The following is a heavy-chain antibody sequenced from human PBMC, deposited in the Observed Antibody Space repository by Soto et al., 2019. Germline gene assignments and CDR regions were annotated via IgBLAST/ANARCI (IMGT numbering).Heavy chain of an antibody. D-gene: IGHD3-16*01. Sequence: PGGSLRLSCAASEFTFSTYVMSWVRQAPGKGLEWVSAISGSGDSTYYADSVKGRFTIFRDDSKNALYLQMNSLRAEDTAVYYCAKSAYYNYIWGAMGLDYWGQGTLVTVSS. CDR1: EFTFSTYV. V-gene: IGHV3-23*01. CDR2: ISGSGDST. CDR3: AKSAYYNYIWGAMGLDY. J-gene: IGHJ4*02.